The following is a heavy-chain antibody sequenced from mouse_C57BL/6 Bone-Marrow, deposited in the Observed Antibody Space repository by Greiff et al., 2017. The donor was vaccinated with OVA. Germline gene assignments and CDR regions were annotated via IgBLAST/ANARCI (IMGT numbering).Heavy chain of an antibody. CDR2: ISDGGSYT. CDR1: GFTFSSYA. Sequence: EVKLVESGGGLVKPGGSLKLSCAASGFTFSSYAMSWVRQTPEQRLEWVATISDGGSYTYYPDNVKGRFTLSRDNAKNNLYLQLSHLKSEDTAEYSGARGDDYDGGAWFAYWGQGTLVTVSA. CDR3: ARGDDYDGGAWFAY. J-gene: IGHJ3*01. D-gene: IGHD2-4*01. V-gene: IGHV5-4*03.